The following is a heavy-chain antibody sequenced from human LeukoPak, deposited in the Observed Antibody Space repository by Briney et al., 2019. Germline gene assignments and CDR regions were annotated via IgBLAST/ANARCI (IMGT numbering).Heavy chain of an antibody. Sequence: GGSLRLSCAASGFTFSSYWMSWVRQAPGKGLEWVANIKQDGSEKYYADSVKGRFTISRDNSKNTLYLQMNSLRAEDTAVYYCARDQGSGWYIDYWGQGTLVTVSS. J-gene: IGHJ4*02. D-gene: IGHD6-19*01. CDR2: IKQDGSEK. CDR1: GFTFSSYW. CDR3: ARDQGSGWYIDY. V-gene: IGHV3-7*01.